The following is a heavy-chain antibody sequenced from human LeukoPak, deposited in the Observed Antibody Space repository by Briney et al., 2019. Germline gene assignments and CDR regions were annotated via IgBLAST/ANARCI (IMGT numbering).Heavy chain of an antibody. CDR3: ARHREQWLVD. CDR2: IDPSDSYT. CDR1: GYSFTSYW. D-gene: IGHD6-19*01. V-gene: IGHV5-10-1*01. Sequence: GESLKISCKGSGYSFTSYWISWVRQMPGKGLEWMGRIDPSDSYTYYSPSFQGHVTISADKSISTAYLQWSSLKASDTAMYYCARHREQWLVDWGQGTLVTVSS. J-gene: IGHJ4*02.